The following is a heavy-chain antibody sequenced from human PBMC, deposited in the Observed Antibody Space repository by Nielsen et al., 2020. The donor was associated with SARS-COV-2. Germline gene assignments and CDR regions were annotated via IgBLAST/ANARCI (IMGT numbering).Heavy chain of an antibody. CDR3: ARDSERGYSYGSLGY. V-gene: IGHV3-33*01. CDR2: IWYDGSNK. J-gene: IGHJ4*02. CDR1: GFTFSSYG. D-gene: IGHD5-18*01. Sequence: GESLKISCAASGFTFSSYGMHWVRQAQGKGLEWVAVIWYDGSNKYYADSVKGRFTISRDNSKNTLYLQMNSLRAEDTAVYYCARDSERGYSYGSLGYWGQGTLVTVSS.